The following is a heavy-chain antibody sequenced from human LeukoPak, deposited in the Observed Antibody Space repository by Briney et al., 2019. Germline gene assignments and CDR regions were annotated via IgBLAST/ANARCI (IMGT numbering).Heavy chain of an antibody. Sequence: PGGSLRLSCVGSGFTFSSYWMTWVRQAPGKGLEWVANIKEDGSEKYSVESVKGGFTISRDNAKNLLYLQMSSVRAEDTAVYYCARARIDYWGQGTLVTVSS. D-gene: IGHD1-14*01. CDR2: IKEDGSEK. CDR1: GFTFSSYW. J-gene: IGHJ4*02. CDR3: ARARIDY. V-gene: IGHV3-7*04.